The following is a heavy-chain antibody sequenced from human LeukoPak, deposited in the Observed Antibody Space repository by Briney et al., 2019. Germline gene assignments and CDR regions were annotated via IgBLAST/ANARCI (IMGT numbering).Heavy chain of an antibody. CDR3: ARHASPVVVTDC. CDR1: GYSSTSYW. V-gene: IGHV5-51*01. CDR2: IYPGDANT. D-gene: IGHD3-22*01. J-gene: IGHJ4*02. Sequence: GESLKISSKGSGYSSTSYWISWWRQLPGKGLEWRGVIYPGDANTRYSPSFQGQVTISADKTISTAYLQWSSLKASDTAMYYCARHASPVVVTDCWGQGTLVTVSS.